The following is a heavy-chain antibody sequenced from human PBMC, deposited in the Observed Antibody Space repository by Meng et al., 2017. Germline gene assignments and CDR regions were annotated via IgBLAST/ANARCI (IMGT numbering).Heavy chain of an antibody. CDR3: ARVKITGTTRSINY. J-gene: IGHJ4*02. Sequence: VQLGESVPGLVRPSETLSLTNTVSGGSVSSGSYYWSWIRQPPGKGLEWIGYIYYSGSTNYNPSLKSRVTISVDTSKTQFSLKLSSVTAADTAVYYCARVKITGTTRSINYWGQGTLVTVSS. D-gene: IGHD1-7*01. CDR1: GGSVSSGSYY. V-gene: IGHV4-61*01. CDR2: IYYSGST.